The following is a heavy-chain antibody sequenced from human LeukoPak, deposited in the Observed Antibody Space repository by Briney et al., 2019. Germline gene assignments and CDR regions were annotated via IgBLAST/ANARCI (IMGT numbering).Heavy chain of an antibody. V-gene: IGHV3-30*14. CDR1: GFTFSRHP. CDR2: ISNDELSR. CDR3: ARQAASLDYYHLYMDV. Sequence: GRSLRLSCAASGFTFSRHPMHWVRQAPGKGLEWVALISNDELSRLYVDSVRGRFTISRDTSKSTLYLQMNSLRPEDTAVYYRARQAASLDYYHLYMDVWGKGTTVIVSS. J-gene: IGHJ6*03.